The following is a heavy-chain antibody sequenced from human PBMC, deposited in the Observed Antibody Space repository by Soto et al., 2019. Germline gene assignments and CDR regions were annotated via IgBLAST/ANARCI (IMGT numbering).Heavy chain of an antibody. CDR1: GFTFSDYY. CDR2: ISSSGSTI. V-gene: IGHV3-11*01. Sequence: GGSLRLSCAASGFTFSDYYMSWIRQAPGKGLEWVSYISSSGSTIYYADSVKGRFTISRDNAKNSLYLQMNSLRAEDTAVYYCARLGYSDYDLYFFDYWGQGTLVTVSS. J-gene: IGHJ4*02. D-gene: IGHD5-12*01. CDR3: ARLGYSDYDLYFFDY.